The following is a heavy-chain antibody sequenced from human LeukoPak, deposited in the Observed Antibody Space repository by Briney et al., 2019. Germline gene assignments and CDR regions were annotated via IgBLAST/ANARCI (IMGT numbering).Heavy chain of an antibody. J-gene: IGHJ4*02. CDR3: AKGGDLISYFDY. D-gene: IGHD3/OR15-3a*01. CDR2: ISGSGGTP. Sequence: AGYLSFSCAASGFTFSTYAMNWVRQAPGKGLEWVSTISGSGGTPHYADSVKGRFTISRDNSKNTLHLQMNSLRAEDTAVYYCAKGGDLISYFDYWGQGTLVTVSS. V-gene: IGHV3-23*01. CDR1: GFTFSTYA.